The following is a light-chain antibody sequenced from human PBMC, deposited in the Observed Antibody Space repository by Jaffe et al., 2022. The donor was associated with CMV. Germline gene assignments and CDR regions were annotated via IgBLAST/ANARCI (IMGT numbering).Light chain of an antibody. CDR1: QSVTSS. V-gene: IGKV3-11*01. CDR2: DAS. J-gene: IGKJ2*03. Sequence: EIVLTQSPATLSLSPGERATLSCRASQSVTSSLAWYQQKPGQAPRLLIYDASSRATGIPARFSGSGSGTDFTLTISSLEPEDFAVYYCQQRSDWPPYSFGPGTKLEIK. CDR3: QQRSDWPPYS.